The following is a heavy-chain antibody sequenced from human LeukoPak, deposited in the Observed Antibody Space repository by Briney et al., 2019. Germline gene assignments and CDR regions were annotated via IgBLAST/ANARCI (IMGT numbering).Heavy chain of an antibody. CDR3: TVQVIPSDKWFDP. CDR2: IRSKPYGGTA. J-gene: IGHJ5*02. Sequence: LSGGSLRLSCTASGLLFGDYGMTWVRQAPGKGLEWVGFIRSKPYGGTADYAESVKGRFTISRDDSRTIAYLDMNGLKTEDSAVYHCTVQVIPSDKWFDPWGLGTPVSVSS. CDR1: GLLFGDYG. V-gene: IGHV3-49*04. D-gene: IGHD2-21*01.